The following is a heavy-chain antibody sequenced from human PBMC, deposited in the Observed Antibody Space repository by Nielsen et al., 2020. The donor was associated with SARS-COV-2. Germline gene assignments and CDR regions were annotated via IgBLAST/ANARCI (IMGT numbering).Heavy chain of an antibody. CDR2: ISGSGGST. CDR3: AKAGSGWYSFSY. V-gene: IGHV3-23*01. D-gene: IGHD6-19*01. Sequence: GSLRLSCAASGFTFSSYAMSWVRQAPGKGLEWVSAISGSGGSTYYADSVKGRFTISRDNSKNTLYLQMNSLRAEDTAVYYCAKAGSGWYSFSYWGQGTLVTVSS. CDR1: GFTFSSYA. J-gene: IGHJ4*02.